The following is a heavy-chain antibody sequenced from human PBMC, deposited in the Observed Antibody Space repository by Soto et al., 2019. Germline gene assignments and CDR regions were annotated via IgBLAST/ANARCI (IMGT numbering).Heavy chain of an antibody. CDR3: AREWEYRYGPRSSVESYYYGMDF. D-gene: IGHD5-18*01. V-gene: IGHV5-10-1*01. Sequence: GEYLKISCKGSVYSFTSYWISWVRQMPGKGLEWMGRIDPSDSYTNYSPSFQGHVTISADKSISTAYLQWSSLKASDTAMYYCAREWEYRYGPRSSVESYYYGMDFYGQGTTGIVSS. CDR1: VYSFTSYW. J-gene: IGHJ6*02. CDR2: IDPSDSYT.